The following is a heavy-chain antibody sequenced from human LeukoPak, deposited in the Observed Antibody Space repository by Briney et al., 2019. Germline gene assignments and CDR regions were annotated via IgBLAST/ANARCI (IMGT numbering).Heavy chain of an antibody. D-gene: IGHD1-1*01. CDR1: GFTFSSYG. Sequence: GGSLRLSCAASGFTFSSYGMHWVRQAPGKGLEWVAVIWYDGSNKYYADSVKGRFTISRDNSKNTLYLQMNSLRAEDTAVYYCARDGATLVFDYWGQGTLVTVSS. CDR2: IWYDGSNK. V-gene: IGHV3-33*01. CDR3: ARDGATLVFDY. J-gene: IGHJ4*02.